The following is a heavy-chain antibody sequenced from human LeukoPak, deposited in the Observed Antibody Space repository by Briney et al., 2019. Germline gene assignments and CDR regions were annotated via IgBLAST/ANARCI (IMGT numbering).Heavy chain of an antibody. Sequence: ASVKVSCKASGYTFTSYAMNWVRQAPGQGLEWMGWINTNTGNPTYAQGFTGRFVFSLDTSVSTAYLQISSLKAEDTAVYYCARTYGSGSYPDYYYYGMDVWGQGTTVTVSS. D-gene: IGHD3-10*01. CDR2: INTNTGNP. CDR1: GYTFTSYA. J-gene: IGHJ6*02. CDR3: ARTYGSGSYPDYYYYGMDV. V-gene: IGHV7-4-1*02.